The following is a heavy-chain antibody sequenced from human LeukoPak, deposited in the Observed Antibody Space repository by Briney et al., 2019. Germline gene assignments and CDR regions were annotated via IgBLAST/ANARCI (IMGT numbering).Heavy chain of an antibody. V-gene: IGHV4-38-2*02. CDR2: FYYGGST. J-gene: IGHJ5*02. CDR3: ARNYYDSSDYFDP. D-gene: IGHD3-22*01. Sequence: PSETLSLTCTVSGYSISSGYYWGWIRRPPGTRLEWIGSFYYGGSTYYNPSLESRVTISVDTSKNQFSLKLNSVTAADTAVYYCARNYYDSSDYFDPWGQGALVTVSS. CDR1: GYSISSGYY.